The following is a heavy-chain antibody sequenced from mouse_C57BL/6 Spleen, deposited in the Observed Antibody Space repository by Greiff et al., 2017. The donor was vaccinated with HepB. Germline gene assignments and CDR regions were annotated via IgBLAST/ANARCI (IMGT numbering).Heavy chain of an antibody. J-gene: IGHJ3*01. D-gene: IGHD2-5*01. Sequence: EVQLQESGPGLVKPSQSLSLTCSVTGYSITSGYYWNWIRQFPGNKLEWMGYISYDGSNNYNPSLKNRISITRDTSKNQFFLKLNSVTTEDTATYYCARGVTTGAGFAYWGQGTLVTVSA. CDR2: ISYDGSN. CDR1: GYSITSGYY. V-gene: IGHV3-6*01. CDR3: ARGVTTGAGFAY.